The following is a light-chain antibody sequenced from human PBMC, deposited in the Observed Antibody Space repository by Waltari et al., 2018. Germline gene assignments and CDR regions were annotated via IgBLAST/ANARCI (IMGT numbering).Light chain of an antibody. CDR2: DAS. V-gene: IGKV1-39*01. CDR3: QQSYSTPRT. CDR1: QSISSY. J-gene: IGKJ1*01. Sequence: DIQMTPSPSSLSASVGDRVTLTCRASQSISSYLNWYQQKPGKAPNLLIYDASSLQSGVPSRFSGSGSGTDFTLTISSLQPEDFATYYCQQSYSTPRTFGQGTKVEIK.